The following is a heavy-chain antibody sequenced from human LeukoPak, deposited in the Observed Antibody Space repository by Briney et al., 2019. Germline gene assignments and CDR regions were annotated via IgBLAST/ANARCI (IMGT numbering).Heavy chain of an antibody. CDR2: IIPIFGTA. V-gene: IGHV1-69*06. D-gene: IGHD3-10*01. J-gene: IGHJ4*02. CDR1: GGTFSSYA. CDR3: AREFYGSGSYYRYPFDY. Sequence: SVKVSCKASGGTFSSYAISWVRQAPGQGLEWMGGIIPIFGTANYAQKFQGRVTITADKSTSTAYMELSRLRSDDTAVYYCAREFYGSGSYYRYPFDYWGQGTLVTVSS.